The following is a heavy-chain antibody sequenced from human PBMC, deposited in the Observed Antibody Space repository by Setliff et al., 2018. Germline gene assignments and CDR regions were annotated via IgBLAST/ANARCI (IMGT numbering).Heavy chain of an antibody. J-gene: IGHJ4*02. CDR2: ICVYSGDA. CDR3: ARDPTNHFWSAYWPF. V-gene: IGHV1-18*01. D-gene: IGHD3-3*02. CDR1: GYTFTTYG. Sequence: ASVKVSCKTSGYTFTTYGISWLRQAPGQGLEWMGWICVYSGDASYVQKFQGRVTMTADTSTSTVYMELRSLRSDDTAAYFCARDPTNHFWSAYWPFWGQGTLVTVSS.